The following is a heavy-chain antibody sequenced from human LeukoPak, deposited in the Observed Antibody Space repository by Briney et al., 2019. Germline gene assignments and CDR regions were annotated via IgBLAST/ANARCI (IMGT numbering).Heavy chain of an antibody. V-gene: IGHV3-21*01. CDR1: GFTFSSYG. CDR3: ARDYYDSSGGIFDY. CDR2: ISSSSSYI. Sequence: GGSLRLSCAASGFTFSSYGMYWVRQAPGKGLEWVSSISSSSSYIYYADSVKGRFTISRDNAKNSLYLQMNSLRAEDTAVYYCARDYYDSSGGIFDYWGQGTLVTVSS. J-gene: IGHJ4*02. D-gene: IGHD3-22*01.